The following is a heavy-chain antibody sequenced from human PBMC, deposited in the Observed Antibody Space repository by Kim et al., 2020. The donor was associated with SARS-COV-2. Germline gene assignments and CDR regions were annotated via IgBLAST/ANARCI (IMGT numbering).Heavy chain of an antibody. J-gene: IGHJ3*02. V-gene: IGHV1-46*01. CDR2: GST. Sequence: GSTSYAQKFQGRVTMTRDTSTSTVYMELSSLRSEDTAVYYCARVLHAFDIWGQGTMVTVSS. CDR3: ARVLHAFDI.